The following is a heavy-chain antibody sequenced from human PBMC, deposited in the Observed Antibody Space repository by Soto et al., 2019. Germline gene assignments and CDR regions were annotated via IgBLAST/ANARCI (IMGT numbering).Heavy chain of an antibody. V-gene: IGHV4-59*01. J-gene: IGHJ3*02. D-gene: IGHD3-22*01. CDR2: IYYSWGT. CDR3: ARSGSSDHGDAFDI. Sequence: QVQLQESGPGLVKPSETLSLICIVSSGSISNYNWSWVRQPPGKGLEWMGYIYYSWGTRYNPSLKSRVTISVDTSKNQFSLKLSSVIAADTAVYYCARSGSSDHGDAFDIWGQGTMVTVSS. CDR1: SGSISNYN.